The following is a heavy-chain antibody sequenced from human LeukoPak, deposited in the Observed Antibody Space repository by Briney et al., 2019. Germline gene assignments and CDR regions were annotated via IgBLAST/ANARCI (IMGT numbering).Heavy chain of an antibody. J-gene: IGHJ4*02. D-gene: IGHD3-22*01. V-gene: IGHV1-69*13. CDR1: GGTFSSYA. CDR3: ARDLHGYYDSSGYYFVSLDY. Sequence: ASVKVSCKASGGTFSSYAISWVRQAPGQGLEWMGGIIPIFGTANYAQKFQGRVTITADESTSTAYMELSSLRSEDTAVYYCARDLHGYYDSSGYYFVSLDYWGQGTLVTVSS. CDR2: IIPIFGTA.